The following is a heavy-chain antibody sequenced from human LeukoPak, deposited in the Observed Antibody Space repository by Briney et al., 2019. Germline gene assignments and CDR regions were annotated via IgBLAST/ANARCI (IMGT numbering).Heavy chain of an antibody. V-gene: IGHV3-30*02. D-gene: IGHD3-22*01. J-gene: IGHJ4*02. Sequence: PGGALRLSCVASGFSFSNYGMHWVRQAAGKGLEWVAFKRYDGSNKYYADSVKGRFTISRDNSKNTLYLKMNSLRVEDTAVYYCAKYYRESSGASPLDYWGQGTRVTVSS. CDR1: GFSFSNYG. CDR2: KRYDGSNK. CDR3: AKYYRESSGASPLDY.